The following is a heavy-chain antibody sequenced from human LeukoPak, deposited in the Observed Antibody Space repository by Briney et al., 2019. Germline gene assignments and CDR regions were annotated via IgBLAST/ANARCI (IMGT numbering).Heavy chain of an antibody. V-gene: IGHV4-59*01. Sequence: SETLSLTCTVPGGSISSYYWSWIRQPPGKGLEWIGYIYYSGSTNYNPSLKSRVTISVDTPKHQFSLKLSSVTAADTAVYYCAGVYYDFWSGHRTNYYMDVWGKGTTVTVSS. CDR1: GGSISSYY. CDR3: AGVYYDFWSGHRTNYYMDV. CDR2: IYYSGST. J-gene: IGHJ6*03. D-gene: IGHD3-3*01.